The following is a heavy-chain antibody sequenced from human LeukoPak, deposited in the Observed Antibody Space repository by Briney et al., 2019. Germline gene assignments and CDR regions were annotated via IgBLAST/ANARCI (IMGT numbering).Heavy chain of an antibody. CDR2: IKQDGSEK. Sequence: TGGSLRLSCEASGFIFSNYWISWVRQAPGKGLEWVANIKQDGSEKYYVDSVKGRFTISRDYAKNSLYLQMSSLRAEDTAVYYCARLIIYNYVYYMDVWGKGTTVTVSS. D-gene: IGHD5-18*01. V-gene: IGHV3-7*01. CDR1: GFIFSNYW. J-gene: IGHJ6*03. CDR3: ARLIIYNYVYYMDV.